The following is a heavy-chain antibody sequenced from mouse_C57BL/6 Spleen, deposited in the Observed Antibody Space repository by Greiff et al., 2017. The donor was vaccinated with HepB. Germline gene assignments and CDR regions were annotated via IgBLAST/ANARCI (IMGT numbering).Heavy chain of an antibody. V-gene: IGHV1-55*01. CDR1: GYTFTSYW. Sequence: QVQLQQPGAELVKPGASVKMSCKASGYTFTSYWITWVKQRPGQGLEWIGDIYPGSGSTNYNEKFKSKATLTVDTSSSTSYMQLSSLTSEDSAGYYCARSLRYSIDYWGQGTSVTVSS. CDR2: IYPGSGST. CDR3: ARSLRYSIDY. D-gene: IGHD1-1*01. J-gene: IGHJ4*01.